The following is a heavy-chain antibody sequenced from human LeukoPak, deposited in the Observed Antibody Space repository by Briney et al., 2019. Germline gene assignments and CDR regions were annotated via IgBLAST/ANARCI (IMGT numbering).Heavy chain of an antibody. D-gene: IGHD5-24*01. CDR1: GGSTSSGNYY. V-gene: IGHV4-39*01. CDR3: ARLYARREGYNYYFDY. Sequence: SETLSLTCTVSGGSTSSGNYYWGWIRQPPGKGLEWIGNIYYSGSTYYNPSLKSRVTISVDTSKNQFSLKVSSVTAADTAVYYCARLYARREGYNYYFDYWGQGIPVTVSS. CDR2: IYYSGST. J-gene: IGHJ4*02.